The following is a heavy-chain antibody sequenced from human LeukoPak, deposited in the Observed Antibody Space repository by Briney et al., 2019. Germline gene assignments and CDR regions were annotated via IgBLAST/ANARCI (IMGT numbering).Heavy chain of an antibody. CDR2: TSAYNGNT. V-gene: IGHV1-18*01. Sequence: ASVKVSCKASGYTFTSYGISWVRQAPGQGLEWMGWTSAYNGNTNYAQKLQGRVTMTTDTSTSTAYMELRSLRSDDTAVYYCARGTQIITMIVVVADAFDIWGQGTMVTVSS. CDR1: GYTFTSYG. J-gene: IGHJ3*02. CDR3: ARGTQIITMIVVVADAFDI. D-gene: IGHD3-22*01.